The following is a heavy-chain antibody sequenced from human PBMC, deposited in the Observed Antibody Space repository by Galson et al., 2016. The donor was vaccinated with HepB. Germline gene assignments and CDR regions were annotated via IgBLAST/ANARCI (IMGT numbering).Heavy chain of an antibody. J-gene: IGHJ4*02. CDR2: ITNTGDGA. CDR1: GFIFSNVW. V-gene: IGHV3-23*01. CDR3: AKHYCSGAGCDYFDS. Sequence: SLRLSCAASGFIFSNVWLSWVRQAPGQGLQWVSTITNTGDGAWYRDSVTGRFTISRDNSKNTLYLQMNSLRAEDTAMYFCAKHYCSGAGCDYFDSWGPGALVTVSS. D-gene: IGHD2-15*01.